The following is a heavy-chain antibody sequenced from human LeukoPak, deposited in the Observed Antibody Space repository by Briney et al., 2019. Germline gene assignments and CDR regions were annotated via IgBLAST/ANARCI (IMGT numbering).Heavy chain of an antibody. Sequence: PGGSLRLSCRASGFTFTNYDMYWVRQAPGKGLEWVSTIGPAGDAYYAGSVRGRFTISRENAKNSFYIQMNNLRAGDSATYYCARDEGSHYYGRAPNGLDTWGQGTTVTVSS. CDR1: GFTFTNYD. D-gene: IGHD3-10*01. CDR2: IGPAGDA. V-gene: IGHV3-13*01. CDR3: ARDEGSHYYGRAPNGLDT. J-gene: IGHJ6*02.